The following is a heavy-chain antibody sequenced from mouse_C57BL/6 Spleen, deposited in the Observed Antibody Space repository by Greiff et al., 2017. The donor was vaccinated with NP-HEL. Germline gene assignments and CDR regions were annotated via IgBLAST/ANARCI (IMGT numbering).Heavy chain of an antibody. CDR3: TRTFAY. J-gene: IGHJ3*01. V-gene: IGHV1-15*01. CDR2: IDPETGGT. Sequence: QVQLQQSGAELVRPGASVTLSCKASGYTFTDYEMHWVKQTPVHGLEWIGAIDPETGGTAYNQKFKGKAILTSDKSSSTAYMELRSLTSEDSAFYYCTRTFAYWGQGTLVTVSA. CDR1: GYTFTDYE.